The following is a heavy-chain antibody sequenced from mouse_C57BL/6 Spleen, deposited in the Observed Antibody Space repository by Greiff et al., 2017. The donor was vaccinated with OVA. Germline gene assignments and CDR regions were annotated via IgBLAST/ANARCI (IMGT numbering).Heavy chain of an antibody. CDR1: GYTFTDYN. V-gene: IGHV1-18*01. Sequence: EVQLQQSGPELVKPGASVKIPCKASGYTFTDYNMDWVKQSHGQSLEWIGDITPNNGGTIYNQKFKGKATLTVDKSSSTAYMELRSLTSEDTAVYYCARWAYYSNYGFAYWGQGPLVTVSA. J-gene: IGHJ3*01. CDR3: ARWAYYSNYGFAY. CDR2: ITPNNGGT. D-gene: IGHD2-5*01.